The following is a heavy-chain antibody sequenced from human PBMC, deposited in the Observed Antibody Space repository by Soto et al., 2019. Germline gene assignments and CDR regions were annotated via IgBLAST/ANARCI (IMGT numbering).Heavy chain of an antibody. V-gene: IGHV4-39*01. CDR1: GGSISSTTYY. Sequence: SETLSLTCTVSGGSISSTTYYWGWMRQPPGKGLEWIASFFIGGNTYYNPSLKSRVTISVDTSKNQFSLKLSSVTAADTAVYYCVRRGLLPFDYWGQGMLVTVSS. CDR2: FFIGGNT. D-gene: IGHD2-15*01. CDR3: VRRGLLPFDY. J-gene: IGHJ4*02.